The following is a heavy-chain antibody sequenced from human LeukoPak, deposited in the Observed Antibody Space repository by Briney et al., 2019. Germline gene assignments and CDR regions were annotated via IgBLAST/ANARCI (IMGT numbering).Heavy chain of an antibody. CDR2: IYCDDDK. Sequence: SGPTLAKPTQTLTLTCTFSGFSLSTSGVGVGWVRQPPGNALEWLALIYCDDDKRYNSSLKSRLTITKDTSKNQVVLTMTNVDPVDTATYYCVHRRIYSPFDYWGQGALVTVSS. D-gene: IGHD4-11*01. CDR3: VHRRIYSPFDY. V-gene: IGHV2-5*02. CDR1: GFSLSTSGVG. J-gene: IGHJ4*02.